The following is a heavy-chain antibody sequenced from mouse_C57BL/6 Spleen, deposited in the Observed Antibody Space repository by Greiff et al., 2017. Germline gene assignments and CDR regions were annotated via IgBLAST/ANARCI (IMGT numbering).Heavy chain of an antibody. D-gene: IGHD1-1*02. Sequence: EVQVVESGGGLVKPGGSLKLSCAASGFTFSSYTMSWVRQTPETRLEWVATISGGGGNTYYPDSVKGRFTISRDNAKNTLYLQMSSLRSEDTALYYCARHGGKAYAMDYWGQGTSVTVSS. CDR2: ISGGGGNT. V-gene: IGHV5-9*01. CDR1: GFTFSSYT. J-gene: IGHJ4*01. CDR3: ARHGGKAYAMDY.